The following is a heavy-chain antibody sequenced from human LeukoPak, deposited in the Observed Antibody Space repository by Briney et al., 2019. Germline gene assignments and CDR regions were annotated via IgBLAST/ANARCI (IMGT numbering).Heavy chain of an antibody. CDR3: VRDRELNY. J-gene: IGHJ4*02. CDR1: GGSTSIYY. Sequence: SETLSLTCTVSGGSTSIYYWSWIRQPPGKGLEWIGYIYNSGNTNYSPSFKSRVTISEDTPKNQFSLKLSSVTAADTAVYYCVRDRELNYWGQGTLVTVSS. V-gene: IGHV4-59*01. D-gene: IGHD3-10*01. CDR2: IYNSGNT.